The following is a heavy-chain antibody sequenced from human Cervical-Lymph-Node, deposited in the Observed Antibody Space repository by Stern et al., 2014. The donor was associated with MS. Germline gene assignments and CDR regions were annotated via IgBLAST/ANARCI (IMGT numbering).Heavy chain of an antibody. J-gene: IGHJ6*02. CDR1: GFTFSSYG. D-gene: IGHD2-2*01. CDR3: ARDRRYCSSTSCYEYYYYGMDV. CDR2: IWYDGSNK. V-gene: IGHV3-33*01. Sequence: GQLVESGGGVVQPGRSLRLSCAASGFTFSSYGMHWVGQAPGKGLEWVAVIWYDGSNKYYADSVKGRFTISRDNSKNTLYLQMNSLRAEDTAVYYCARDRRYCSSTSCYEYYYYGMDVWGQGTTVTVSS.